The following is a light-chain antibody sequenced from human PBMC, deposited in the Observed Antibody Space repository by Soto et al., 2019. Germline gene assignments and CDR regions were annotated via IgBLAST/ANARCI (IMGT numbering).Light chain of an antibody. Sequence: IVLIQSPATLSLSPGERVTLSCRTSQSVAYTYLAWFQQKPGQAPRLVIYGASNRATGIPDRFSGSGSGTEFTLTISRLEPEDFEVYYCQQYGTSPFTFGPGTKVDIK. CDR1: QSVAYTY. CDR2: GAS. V-gene: IGKV3-20*01. CDR3: QQYGTSPFT. J-gene: IGKJ3*01.